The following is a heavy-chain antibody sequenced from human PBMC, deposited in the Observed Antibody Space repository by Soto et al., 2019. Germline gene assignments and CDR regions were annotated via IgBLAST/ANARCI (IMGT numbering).Heavy chain of an antibody. J-gene: IGHJ4*02. CDR1: GFTLSSYW. CDR2: IKQDGSHQ. CDR3: MTAVTTHDY. V-gene: IGHV3-7*01. Sequence: EVQLVESGGGLVQPGGSLRLSCAASGFTLSSYWMNWVRLAPGKGLEWVSNIKQDGSHQNYVDSVKGRFTISRDNAKDSLYLHMSSLRAEDTAVYYCMTAVTTHDYWGQGTLVTVSS. D-gene: IGHD4-17*01.